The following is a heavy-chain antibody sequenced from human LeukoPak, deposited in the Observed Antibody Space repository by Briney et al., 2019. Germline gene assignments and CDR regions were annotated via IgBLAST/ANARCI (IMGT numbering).Heavy chain of an antibody. D-gene: IGHD2-2*01. J-gene: IGHJ4*02. CDR3: ARYCSSSRCRYFDY. V-gene: IGHV4-59*01. CDR1: GGSISSYY. CDR2: IYYTGST. Sequence: SETLSLTCTVSGGSISSYYWSWIRQPPGKGLEWIGYIYYTGSTNYNPSLKSRVTISADTSKNQFSLKLSSVTAADTAVCYCARYCSSSRCRYFDYWGQGTLVTVSS.